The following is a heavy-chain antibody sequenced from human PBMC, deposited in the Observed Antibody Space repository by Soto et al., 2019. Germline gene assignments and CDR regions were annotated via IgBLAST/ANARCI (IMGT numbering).Heavy chain of an antibody. CDR1: GFTFSSYA. J-gene: IGHJ4*02. V-gene: IGHV3-23*01. CDR3: AKGGGYSYGYWAIDY. D-gene: IGHD5-18*01. CDR2: ISGSGGST. Sequence: GGSLRLSCAASGFTFSSYAMSWVRQAPGKGLEWVSAISGSGGSTYYADSVKGRFTISRDNSKNTLYLQMNSLRAEDTAGYFCAKGGGYSYGYWAIDYWGQGTLVTVSS.